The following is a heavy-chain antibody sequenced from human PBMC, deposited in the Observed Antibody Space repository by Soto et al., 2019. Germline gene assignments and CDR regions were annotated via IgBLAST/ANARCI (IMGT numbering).Heavy chain of an antibody. D-gene: IGHD3-22*01. CDR3: ARSKPGYYYDSSGYYFDY. J-gene: IGHJ4*02. CDR2: IYYSGST. CDR1: GGSISSYY. V-gene: IGHV4-59*01. Sequence: QVQLQESGPGLVKPSETLSLTCTVSGGSISSYYWSWIRQPPGKGLEWIGYIYYSGSTNYTPSLKSRVTISVDTSKHQFSLKLSSVTAADTAVYYCARSKPGYYYDSSGYYFDYWGQGTLVTVSS.